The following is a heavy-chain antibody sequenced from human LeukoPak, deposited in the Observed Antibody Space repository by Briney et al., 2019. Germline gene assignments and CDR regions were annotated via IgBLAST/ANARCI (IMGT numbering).Heavy chain of an antibody. CDR1: GYSISSGYY. V-gene: IGHV4-38-2*01. J-gene: IGHJ5*02. Sequence: PSETLSLTCAVSGYSISSGYYWGWIRQPPGKGLEWIGSIYHSGSTYYNPSLKGRVTISVDTSKNQFSLKLSSVTAADTAVYYCARCIAAAGTVDWFDPWGQGTLVTVSS. CDR3: ARCIAAAGTVDWFDP. CDR2: IYHSGST. D-gene: IGHD6-13*01.